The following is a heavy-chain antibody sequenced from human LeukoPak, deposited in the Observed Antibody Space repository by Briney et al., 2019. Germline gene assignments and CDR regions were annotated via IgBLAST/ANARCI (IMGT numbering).Heavy chain of an antibody. CDR3: ARRRYDWGGDFAN. J-gene: IGHJ4*02. D-gene: IGHD3-16*01. CDR2: IGGGGTL. CDR1: GFTVSSYA. V-gene: IGHV3-23*01. Sequence: TGGSLRLSCAASGFTVSSYAMGWVRQAPGKGLEWVSAIGGGGTLYYADSVKGRFSISRDISKNTLLLQMNSLRAEDTAVYYCARRRYDWGGDFANWGQGTLVTVSP.